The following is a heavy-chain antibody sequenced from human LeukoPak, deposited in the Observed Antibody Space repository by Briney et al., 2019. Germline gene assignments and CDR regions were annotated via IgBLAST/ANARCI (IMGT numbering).Heavy chain of an antibody. CDR1: GFTFSSYD. CDR2: IGTAGDT. D-gene: IGHD1-20*01. J-gene: IGHJ3*02. V-gene: IGHV3-13*01. Sequence: GGSLRLSCAASGFTFSSYDMHWVRQATGKGLEWASAIGTAGDTYYPGSVKGRFTISRENAKNSLYLQMNSLRAGDTAVYYCARESNWNGAFDIWGQGTMVTVSS. CDR3: ARESNWNGAFDI.